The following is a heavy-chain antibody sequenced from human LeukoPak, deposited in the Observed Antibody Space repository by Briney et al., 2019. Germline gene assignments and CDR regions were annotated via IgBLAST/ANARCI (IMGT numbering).Heavy chain of an antibody. Sequence: GGSLRLSCRASGFTFTTYAMSWVRQAPGRGLEWVSGISNSGADTYYADSVKGRFTISRDNSRDTVYLQMNSLRAEDTAVYYYAKDPRPWIQIWSFDYWGQGTLVSVSS. CDR2: ISNSGADT. D-gene: IGHD5-18*01. CDR3: AKDPRPWIQIWSFDY. J-gene: IGHJ4*02. CDR1: GFTFTTYA. V-gene: IGHV3-23*01.